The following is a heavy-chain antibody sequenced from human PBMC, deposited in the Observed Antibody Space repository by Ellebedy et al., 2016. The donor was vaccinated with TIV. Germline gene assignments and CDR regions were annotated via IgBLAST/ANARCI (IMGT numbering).Heavy chain of an antibody. J-gene: IGHJ4*02. CDR1: GYSFTSYW. CDR3: ARQRRVPAAMASFDY. CDR2: IYPGDSDT. D-gene: IGHD2-2*01. Sequence: GESLKISXKGSGYSFTSYWIGWVRQMPGKGLEWMGIIYPGDSDTRYSPSFQGQVTISADKYISTAYLQWSSLKASDTAMYYCARQRRVPAAMASFDYWGQGTLVTVSS. V-gene: IGHV5-51*01.